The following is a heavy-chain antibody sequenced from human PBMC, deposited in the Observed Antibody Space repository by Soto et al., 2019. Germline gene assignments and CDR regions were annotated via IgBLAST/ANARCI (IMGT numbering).Heavy chain of an antibody. D-gene: IGHD2-8*01. CDR1: GFTFSSYS. CDR2: ISSSSSYI. Sequence: GGSLRLSCAASGFTFSSYSMNWVRQAPGKGLEWVSSISSSSSYIYYADSVKGRFTISRDNAKNSLYLQMNSLRAEDTAVYYCARTSLIAEWYAFAIRGQGTMVTVSS. CDR3: ARTSLIAEWYAFAI. V-gene: IGHV3-21*01. J-gene: IGHJ3*02.